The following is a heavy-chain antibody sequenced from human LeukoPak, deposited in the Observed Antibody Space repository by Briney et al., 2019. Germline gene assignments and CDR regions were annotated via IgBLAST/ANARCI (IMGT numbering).Heavy chain of an antibody. CDR3: ARHPNYGDSDFDY. J-gene: IGHJ4*02. V-gene: IGHV3-30*02. CDR1: GFTFSSYG. Sequence: PGGSLRLSCAASGFTFSSYGMHWVRQAPGKGLEWAAFIRHDGSNEYHADSVKGRFTISRDNSKNTLYLQMNSLRAEDTAVYYCARHPNYGDSDFDYWGQGTLVTVSS. D-gene: IGHD4-17*01. CDR2: IRHDGSNE.